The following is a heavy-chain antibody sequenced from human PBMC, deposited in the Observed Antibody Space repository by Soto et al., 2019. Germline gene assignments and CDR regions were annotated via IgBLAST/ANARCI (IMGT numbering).Heavy chain of an antibody. CDR1: GGSFSGYY. CDR2: INHSGST. J-gene: IGHJ4*02. D-gene: IGHD2-2*01. Sequence: SETLSLTCAVYGGSFSGYYWSWIRQPPGKGLEWIGEINHSGSTNYNPSLKSRVTMSVDTSKNQFSLKLSSVTAADTAVYYCARGLPGIVVVPAAMAYFDYWGQGTLVTVSS. CDR3: ARGLPGIVVVPAAMAYFDY. V-gene: IGHV4-34*01.